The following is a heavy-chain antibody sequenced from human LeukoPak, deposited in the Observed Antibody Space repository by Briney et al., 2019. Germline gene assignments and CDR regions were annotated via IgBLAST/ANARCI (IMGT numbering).Heavy chain of an antibody. CDR1: GFTFSSYP. J-gene: IGHJ4*02. CDR3: AKDREGGWRGFGFQLGDLSQ. V-gene: IGHV3-23*01. CDR2: ISDSGGST. D-gene: IGHD3-10*01. Sequence: GGSLRLSCAASGFTFSSYPMSWVRQAPGKGLEWVSGISDSGGSTYYADSVKGRFTVSRDSSKNTLYLQMNSLRVDDTAVYYCAKDREGGWRGFGFQLGDLSQWGQGTLVTVSS.